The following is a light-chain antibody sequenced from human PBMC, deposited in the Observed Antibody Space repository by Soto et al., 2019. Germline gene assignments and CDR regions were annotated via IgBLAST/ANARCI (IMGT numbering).Light chain of an antibody. CDR2: GAT. V-gene: IGKV3-20*01. CDR1: QSISSSH. Sequence: EIVLTQSPGTLSLSPGERATLSCSASQSISSSHLAWYQQNPGQAPRLLIYGATSRATGIPDRFSGSGSGTEYTLTISSLQSEDFAVYYCQQYDTWPSITFGQGTKVDIK. CDR3: QQYDTWPSIT. J-gene: IGKJ1*01.